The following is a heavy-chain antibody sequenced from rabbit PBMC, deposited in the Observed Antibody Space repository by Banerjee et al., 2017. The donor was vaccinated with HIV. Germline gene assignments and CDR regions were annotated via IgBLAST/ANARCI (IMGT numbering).Heavy chain of an antibody. D-gene: IGHD1-1*01. Sequence: QEQLVESGGDLVKPEGFLTLTCTASGFTISSYHMCWVRQAPGKGLEWIACINTSSGNTVYATWAKGRSTISKTSWTTVTLQMTSLTAADTATYFCARDLTGVIGWNFNLWGPGTLVTVS. V-gene: IGHV1S45*01. CDR1: GFTISSYH. J-gene: IGHJ4*01. CDR3: ARDLTGVIGWNFNL. CDR2: INTSSGNT.